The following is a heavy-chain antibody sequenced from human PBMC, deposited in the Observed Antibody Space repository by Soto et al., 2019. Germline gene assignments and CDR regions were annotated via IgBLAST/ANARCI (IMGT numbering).Heavy chain of an antibody. Sequence: ASVKVSCKASGYTFTSYDSNWVRQATGQGLEWMGWMNPNSGNTGYAQKFQGRVTITRDTSASTAYMELSSLRSEDTAVYYCARSIVVVTALDYWGQGTLVTVSS. CDR3: ARSIVVVTALDY. CDR1: GYTFTSYD. J-gene: IGHJ4*02. V-gene: IGHV1-8*01. D-gene: IGHD2-21*02. CDR2: MNPNSGNT.